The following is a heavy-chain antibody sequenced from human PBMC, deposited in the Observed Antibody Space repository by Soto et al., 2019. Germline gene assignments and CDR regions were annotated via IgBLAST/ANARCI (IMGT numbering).Heavy chain of an antibody. D-gene: IGHD1-1*01. J-gene: IGHJ3*02. CDR3: AREAESTTDDAFDI. CDR1: GFTFSSYW. V-gene: IGHV3-74*01. Sequence: GGSLRLSCAASGFTFSSYWMHWVRQAPGKGLEWVSRINSDGSSTSYADSVKGRFTISRDNAKNTLYLQMNSLRAEDTAVYYCAREAESTTDDAFDIWGQGTMVTVSS. CDR2: INSDGSST.